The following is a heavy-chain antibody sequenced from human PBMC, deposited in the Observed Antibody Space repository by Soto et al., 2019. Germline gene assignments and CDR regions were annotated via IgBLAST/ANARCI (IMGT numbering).Heavy chain of an antibody. J-gene: IGHJ6*02. CDR1: GYTFTSYD. Sequence: GASVKVSCKASGYTFTSYDINWVRQATGQGLEWMGWMNPNSGNTGYAQKFQGRVTMTRNTSISAAYMELSSLRSEDTAVYYCARGGALRAAAGKLRRYYYYGMDVWGQGTTVTVSS. V-gene: IGHV1-8*01. CDR2: MNPNSGNT. D-gene: IGHD6-13*01. CDR3: ARGGALRAAAGKLRRYYYYGMDV.